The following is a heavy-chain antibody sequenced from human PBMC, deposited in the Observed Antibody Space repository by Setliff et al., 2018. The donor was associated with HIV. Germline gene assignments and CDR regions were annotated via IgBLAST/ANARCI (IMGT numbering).Heavy chain of an antibody. Sequence: PSETLSLTCTVSGGSISTYYWDWIRQPPGKGLEWIGSIFYSGSTYYNPSVKSRVTISIDTSKNQFSLRLSSVTAADTAVYYCARDIWAYGLMGSWGQGTLVTVSS. J-gene: IGHJ5*02. CDR2: IFYSGST. CDR1: GGSISTYY. CDR3: ARDIWAYGLMGS. D-gene: IGHD4-17*01. V-gene: IGHV4-39*07.